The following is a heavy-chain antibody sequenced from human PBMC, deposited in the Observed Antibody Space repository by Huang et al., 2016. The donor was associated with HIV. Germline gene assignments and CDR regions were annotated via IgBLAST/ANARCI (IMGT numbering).Heavy chain of an antibody. D-gene: IGHD3-3*01. J-gene: IGHJ3*02. CDR2: VSTGGSA. Sequence: QVQLQESGPGLVKPSETLSLTCTVSGGSISTGNYDWSWIRQPAGKGLEWVGNVSTGGSANSNPSLKSRVTISLATSKTQFSLKLSSVTAADSAVYYCARVESGYYDAFDIWGPGTTVTVSS. V-gene: IGHV4-61*09. CDR3: ARVESGYYDAFDI. CDR1: GGSISTGNYD.